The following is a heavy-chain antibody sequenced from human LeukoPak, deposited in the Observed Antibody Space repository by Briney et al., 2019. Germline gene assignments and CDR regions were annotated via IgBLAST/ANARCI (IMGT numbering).Heavy chain of an antibody. CDR1: GGSISRYY. V-gene: IGHV4-59*12. CDR3: ARDARLWFGELFENWFDP. Sequence: SETLSLTCTVSGGSISRYYWSWIRQPPGKGLEWIGYIYYSGSTNYNPSLKSRVTISVDTSKNRFSLKLSSVTAADTAVYYCARDARLWFGELFENWFDPWGQGTLVTVSS. J-gene: IGHJ5*02. CDR2: IYYSGST. D-gene: IGHD3-10*01.